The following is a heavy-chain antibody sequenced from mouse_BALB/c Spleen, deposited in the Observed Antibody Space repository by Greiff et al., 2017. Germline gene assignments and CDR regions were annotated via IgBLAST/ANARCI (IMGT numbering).Heavy chain of an antibody. J-gene: IGHJ3*01. D-gene: IGHD4-1*01. Sequence: EVQLVESGAELVRPGALVKLSCKASGFNIKDYYMHWVKQRPEQGLEWIGWIDPENGNTIYDPKFQGKASITADTSSNTAYLQLSSLTSEDTAVYYCAREGGTFAYWGQGTLVTVSA. CDR3: AREGGTFAY. V-gene: IGHV14-1*02. CDR2: IDPENGNT. CDR1: GFNIKDYY.